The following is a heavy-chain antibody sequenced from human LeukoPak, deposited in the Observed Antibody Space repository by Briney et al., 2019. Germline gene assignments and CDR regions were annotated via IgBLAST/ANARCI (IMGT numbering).Heavy chain of an antibody. CDR1: GFTFDDYA. Sequence: GGSLRLSCAASGFTFDDYAMHWVRQAPGRGLQWVSPITGDGGGTFYAGSVKGRFTVSRDNSKNSLYLQMNSLKTEDTALYYCAKDKYYGTGTYRELDYWGQGTLVTVSS. D-gene: IGHD3-10*01. V-gene: IGHV3-43*02. J-gene: IGHJ4*02. CDR3: AKDKYYGTGTYRELDY. CDR2: ITGDGGGT.